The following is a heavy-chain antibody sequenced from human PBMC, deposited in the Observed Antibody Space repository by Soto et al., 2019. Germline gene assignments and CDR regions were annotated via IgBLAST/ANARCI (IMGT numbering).Heavy chain of an antibody. V-gene: IGHV3-23*01. CDR2: ISGSGDST. CDR3: AKSLVARPYDY. Sequence: PGGSLRLSCAASGFTFSSYAMSWVRQTPGKGLEWVSAISGSGDSTYYADSVKGRFTISRDNSKNTLYLQMNSLRAEDTALYYCAKSLVARPYDYWGQGTLVTVSS. J-gene: IGHJ4*02. D-gene: IGHD6-6*01. CDR1: GFTFSSYA.